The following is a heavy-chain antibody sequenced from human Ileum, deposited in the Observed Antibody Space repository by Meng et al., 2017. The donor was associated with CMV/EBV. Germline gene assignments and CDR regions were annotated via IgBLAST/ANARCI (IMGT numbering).Heavy chain of an antibody. D-gene: IGHD2-2*02. J-gene: IGHJ5*02. CDR3: AKKGVAAAISSWFDP. V-gene: IGHV1-2*02. Sequence: QVLLAHSGAEVKKPGASVKVSCKASGYTFTDYYMHWVRQAPGQGLDWMGWINPKNGDTKYAQKFQDRVTMTRDTSIRTAYMELSRLGSDDTAVYYCAKKGVAAAISSWFDPWGQGTLVTVSS. CDR2: INPKNGDT. CDR1: GYTFTDYY.